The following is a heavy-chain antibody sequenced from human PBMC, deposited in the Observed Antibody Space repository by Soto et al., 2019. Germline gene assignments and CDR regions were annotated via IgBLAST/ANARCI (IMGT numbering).Heavy chain of an antibody. CDR3: ARRGYSGYDWVWYFDF. CDR1: GFDFRIYE. Sequence: PGGSLRLSCEASGFDFRIYEMNWVRQAPGKGLEWLSYIGSTGSTIYYADSVKGRFTISRDDGKNSVYLPMHTLRVEDTAVYYCARRGYSGYDWVWYFDFWGQGTRVTVSS. V-gene: IGHV3-48*03. CDR2: IGSTGSTI. D-gene: IGHD5-12*01. J-gene: IGHJ4*02.